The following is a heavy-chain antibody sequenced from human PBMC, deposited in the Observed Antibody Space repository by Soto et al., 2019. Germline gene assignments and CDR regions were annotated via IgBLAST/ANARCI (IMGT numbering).Heavy chain of an antibody. J-gene: IGHJ4*02. CDR1: VFTFSSYA. CDR3: AKSPAEDYEFWSGHIIDY. D-gene: IGHD3-3*01. CDR2: ISGSGGST. Sequence: EVQLLESGGGLVQPGGSLRLSCAGSVFTFSSYAMSWVRQAPGKGLEWVSAISGSGGSTDYADSVKGRVTISRDNSKNTLYLQMNSLRAEDTAVYYCAKSPAEDYEFWSGHIIDYWGQGTLVTVSS. V-gene: IGHV3-23*01.